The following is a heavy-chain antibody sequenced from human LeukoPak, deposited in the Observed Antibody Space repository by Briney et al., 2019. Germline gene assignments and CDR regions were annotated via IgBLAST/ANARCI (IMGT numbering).Heavy chain of an antibody. CDR3: ARHSRSGYGGYENAFDL. Sequence: PSETLSLTCTVSGDSVSSSNYYWDWIRQPPGKGLEWIGNICYSVSTYYNPSLRSRVTMSVDTSKNQFSLRLSSVTAADTAIYYCARHSRSGYGGYENAFDLWGQGTMVPVSS. V-gene: IGHV4-39*01. J-gene: IGHJ3*01. D-gene: IGHD5-12*01. CDR1: GDSVSSSNYY. CDR2: ICYSVST.